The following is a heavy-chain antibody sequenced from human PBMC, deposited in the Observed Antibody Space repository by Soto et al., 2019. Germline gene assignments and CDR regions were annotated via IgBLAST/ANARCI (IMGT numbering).Heavy chain of an antibody. Sequence: QVQLVESGGGVVQPGRSLRLSCAASGFTFSSYAMHWVRQAPGKGLEWVAVISYDGSNKYYADSVKGRFTISRDNSTXTLYLQMNILRAEDTAVYYSARGLYYDSSCYYVAYWGQGTLVTVSS. CDR2: ISYDGSNK. CDR1: GFTFSSYA. V-gene: IGHV3-30*14. J-gene: IGHJ4*02. CDR3: ARGLYYDSSCYYVAY. D-gene: IGHD3-22*01.